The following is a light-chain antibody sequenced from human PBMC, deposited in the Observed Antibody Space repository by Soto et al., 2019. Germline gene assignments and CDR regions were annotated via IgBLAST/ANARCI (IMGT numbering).Light chain of an antibody. CDR3: QQYNNYLRT. CDR1: QSISTR. CDR2: DAS. Sequence: DLQMTQSPSTLSASVGDRVTITCRASQSISTRLAWYQQKPGKAPKALIYDASGLESGVPSRFSGSGSGTEFTLTISSLQSEDFATYYCQQYNNYLRTFGQGTKVDIK. V-gene: IGKV1-5*01. J-gene: IGKJ1*01.